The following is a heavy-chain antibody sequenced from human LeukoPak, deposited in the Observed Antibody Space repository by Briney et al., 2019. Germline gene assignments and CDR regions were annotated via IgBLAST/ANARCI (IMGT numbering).Heavy chain of an antibody. V-gene: IGHV3-30-3*01. Sequence: PGGSLRLSCAASGFTFSSYAMHWVRQAPGKGLEWVAVISYDGSNKYYADSVKGRFTISRDNSKNTLYLQMDSLRAEDTAVYYCARDSGVLSGSYWGPFDYWGQGTLVTVSS. J-gene: IGHJ4*02. CDR2: ISYDGSNK. D-gene: IGHD1-26*01. CDR3: ARDSGVLSGSYWGPFDY. CDR1: GFTFSSYA.